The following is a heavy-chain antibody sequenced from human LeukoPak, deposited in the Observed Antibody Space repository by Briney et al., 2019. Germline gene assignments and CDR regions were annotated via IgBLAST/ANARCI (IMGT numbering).Heavy chain of an antibody. CDR3: ARDAYYDFWSGYSTGFDP. J-gene: IGHJ5*02. D-gene: IGHD3-3*01. CDR1: GYTFTSYY. Sequence: GASVKVSCKASGYTFTSYYMHWVRQAPGQGLEWMGIINPSGGSTSYAQKFQGRVTMTRDMSTSTVYMELSSLRSEDTAVYYCARDAYYDFWSGYSTGFDPWGQGTLVTVSS. CDR2: INPSGGST. V-gene: IGHV1-46*01.